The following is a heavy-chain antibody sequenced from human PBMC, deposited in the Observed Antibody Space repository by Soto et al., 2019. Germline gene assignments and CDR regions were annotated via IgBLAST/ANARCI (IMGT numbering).Heavy chain of an antibody. V-gene: IGHV4-4*07. J-gene: IGHJ5*02. D-gene: IGHD1-1*01. Sequence: PSETLSLTCTVSGASISGFYWSWIRKSAGKGLEWIGRIYATGTTDYNPSLKSRVMMSVDTSKKQFSLKLRSVSAADTAVYYCVRDGTKTSRDSFDPWGPGISVTVSS. CDR1: GASISGFY. CDR2: IYATGTT. CDR3: VRDGTKTSRDSFDP.